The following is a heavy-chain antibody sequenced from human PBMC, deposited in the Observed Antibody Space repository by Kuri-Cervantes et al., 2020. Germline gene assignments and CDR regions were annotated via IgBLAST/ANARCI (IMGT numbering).Heavy chain of an antibody. CDR2: IKHDGSEK. CDR3: AKVNSPTVTKPRGHYFDS. Sequence: GGSLRLSCAASVFTSTNSWMTWVRQAPGKGLEWVANIKHDGSEKYYLDSVKGRFTISRDNAKNSLYLQMNSLRADDTAIYYCAKVNSPTVTKPRGHYFDSWGQGALVTVSS. D-gene: IGHD4-17*01. V-gene: IGHV3-7*03. J-gene: IGHJ4*02. CDR1: VFTSTNSW.